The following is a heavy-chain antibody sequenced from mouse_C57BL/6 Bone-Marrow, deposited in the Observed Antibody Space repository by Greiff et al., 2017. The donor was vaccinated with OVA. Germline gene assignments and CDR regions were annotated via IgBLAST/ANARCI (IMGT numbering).Heavy chain of an antibody. D-gene: IGHD4-1*02. Sequence: QVQLQQSGAELARPGASVKLSCKASGYTFTSYGISWVKQRTGQGLEWIGEIYPRSGNTYYNEKFKGKATLTADKSSSTAYMELRSLTSEDSAVYFCAIEDQLGYYFDYWGQGTTLTVSS. V-gene: IGHV1-81*01. CDR2: IYPRSGNT. J-gene: IGHJ2*01. CDR1: GYTFTSYG. CDR3: AIEDQLGYYFDY.